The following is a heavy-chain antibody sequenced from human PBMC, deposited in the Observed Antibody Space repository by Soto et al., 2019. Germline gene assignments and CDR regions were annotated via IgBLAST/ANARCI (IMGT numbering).Heavy chain of an antibody. J-gene: IGHJ4*02. CDR1: GGSISSGDYY. D-gene: IGHD3-3*01. Sequence: SETLSLTCTVSGGSISSGDYYWSWIRQPPGKGLEWIGYIYYSGSTYYNPSLKSRVTISVDTSKNQFSLKLSSVAAADTAVDYTARVGVVKNSFDYWGQGTLVTVSS. CDR2: IYYSGST. CDR3: ARVGVVKNSFDY. V-gene: IGHV4-30-4*01.